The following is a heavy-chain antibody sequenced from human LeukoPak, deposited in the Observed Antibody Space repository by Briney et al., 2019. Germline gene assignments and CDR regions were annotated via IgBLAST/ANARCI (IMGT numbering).Heavy chain of an antibody. CDR3: AKSGEYCSSTSCHYYMDV. CDR1: GFTFSSYG. D-gene: IGHD2-2*01. CDR2: IQYDGSNK. V-gene: IGHV3-30*02. Sequence: GGSLRLSCAASGFTFSSYGMHWVRQAPGKGLEWVAFIQYDGSNKYYADSVKGRFTISRDNSKNTLYLQMNSLRAEDTAVYYCAKSGEYCSSTSCHYYMDVWGKGTTVTVSS. J-gene: IGHJ6*03.